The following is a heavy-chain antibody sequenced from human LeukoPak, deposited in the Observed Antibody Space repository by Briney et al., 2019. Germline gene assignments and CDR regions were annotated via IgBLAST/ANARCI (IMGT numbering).Heavy chain of an antibody. J-gene: IGHJ3*02. D-gene: IGHD2-21*01. Sequence: GGSLRLSCAASGFTFSRYGRHWVRQAPGKGLEWVAVIWYDGSNKYYADSVKGRFTISRDNSKNTLYLQMNSLRAEDTAVYYCAREGLLVGPDSGKIRHPYCEIWGQGTMVTVSS. V-gene: IGHV3-33*01. CDR1: GFTFSRYG. CDR3: AREGLLVGPDSGKIRHPYCEI. CDR2: IWYDGSNK.